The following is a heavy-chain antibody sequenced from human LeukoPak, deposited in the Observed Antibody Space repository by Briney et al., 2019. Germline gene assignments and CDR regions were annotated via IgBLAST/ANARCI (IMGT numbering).Heavy chain of an antibody. CDR2: ISYDGSNK. J-gene: IGHJ6*03. CDR3: AKDSYYDFRGYYMDV. Sequence: GGSLRLSCGVSGFIFSDYGMHWVRQAPGKGLEWVAVISYDGSNKYYADSVKGRFTISRDNSKNTLYLQMNSLRAEDTAVYYCAKDSYYDFRGYYMDVWGKGTTVTVSS. CDR1: GFIFSDYG. D-gene: IGHD3-3*01. V-gene: IGHV3-30*18.